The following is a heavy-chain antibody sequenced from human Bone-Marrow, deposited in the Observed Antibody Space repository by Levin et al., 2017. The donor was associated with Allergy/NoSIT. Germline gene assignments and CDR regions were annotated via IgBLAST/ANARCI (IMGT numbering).Heavy chain of an antibody. CDR3: ARDRTITTTGETYFYGMDV. CDR2: IYYSGST. J-gene: IGHJ6*02. D-gene: IGHD7-27*01. Sequence: SDTLSLTCTVSGGSISGYYWSWIRQPPGKGLEWIGYIYYSGSTKYNPSLKSRVTISVDTSKNQFSLKLNSVTAADTAVYYCARDRTITTTGETYFYGMDVWGQGTTVTVSS. V-gene: IGHV4-59*01. CDR1: GGSISGYY.